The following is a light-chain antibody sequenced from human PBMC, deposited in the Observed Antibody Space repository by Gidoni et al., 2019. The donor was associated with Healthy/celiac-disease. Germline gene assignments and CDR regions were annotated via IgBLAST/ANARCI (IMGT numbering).Light chain of an antibody. CDR1: QSVSSY. V-gene: IGKV3-11*01. CDR3: QRRSNWLVWT. J-gene: IGKJ1*01. Sequence: EIVLTQSPATLSLSPRERATLPGRARQSVSSYLAWYQPKPGQAPRLLIEDAANRATGIPARFSGSGSGTDFTLTISILEPEDFAVYYCQRRSNWLVWTFGQGTKVEIK. CDR2: DAA.